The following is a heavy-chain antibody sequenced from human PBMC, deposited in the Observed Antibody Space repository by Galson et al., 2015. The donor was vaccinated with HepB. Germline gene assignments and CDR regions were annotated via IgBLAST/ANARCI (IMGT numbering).Heavy chain of an antibody. CDR1: GFTFSSYW. V-gene: IGHV3-7*03. J-gene: IGHJ6*02. Sequence: SLRLSCAASGFTFSSYWMSWVRQAPGKGLEWVANIKQDGSEKYYVDSVKGRFTISRDNAKNSLYPQMNSLRAEDTAVYYCARDVVANDFYYYYGMDVWGQGTTVTVSS. CDR3: ARDVVANDFYYYYGMDV. CDR2: IKQDGSEK. D-gene: IGHD2-15*01.